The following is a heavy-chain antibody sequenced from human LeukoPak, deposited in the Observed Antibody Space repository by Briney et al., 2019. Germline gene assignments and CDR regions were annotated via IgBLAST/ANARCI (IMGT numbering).Heavy chain of an antibody. CDR2: INPNSGGT. V-gene: IGHV1-2*02. J-gene: IGHJ4*02. CDR1: GYTFTGYY. CDR3: ATSLRFLESYFDY. D-gene: IGHD3-3*01. Sequence: ASVKVSCKASGYTFTGYYMHCVRQAPGQGIEWMGWINPNSGGTNYAQKFQGRVTMTRDTSISTAYMELSGLRSDDTAVYYCATSLRFLESYFDYWGQGTLVTVSS.